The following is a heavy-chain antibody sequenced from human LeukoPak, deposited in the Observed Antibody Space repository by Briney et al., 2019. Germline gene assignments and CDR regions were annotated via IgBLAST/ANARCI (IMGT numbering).Heavy chain of an antibody. D-gene: IGHD3-22*01. J-gene: IGHJ4*02. Sequence: ASVKVSCKASGGTFSSYAIGWVRQAPGQGLEWMGGIIPIFGTANYAQKFQGRVTITADESTSTAYMELSSLRSEDTAVYYCARGYDSSGYYSLDYWGQGTLVTVSS. CDR3: ARGYDSSGYYSLDY. CDR1: GGTFSSYA. V-gene: IGHV1-69*13. CDR2: IIPIFGTA.